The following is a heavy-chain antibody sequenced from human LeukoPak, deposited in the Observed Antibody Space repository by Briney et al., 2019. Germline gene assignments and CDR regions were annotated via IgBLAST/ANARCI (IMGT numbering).Heavy chain of an antibody. V-gene: IGHV3-30-3*01. CDR3: ARKNSGTTYYFDY. CDR2: ISYDGSNK. CDR1: GFTFSSYA. J-gene: IGHJ4*02. D-gene: IGHD4-17*01. Sequence: GRSLRLSCAASGFTFSSYAMHWVRQAPGKGLEWVAVISYDGSNKYYADSVKGRFTISRDNSKDTLYLQMNSLRTEDTAAYYCARKNSGTTYYFDYWGQGTLVTVSS.